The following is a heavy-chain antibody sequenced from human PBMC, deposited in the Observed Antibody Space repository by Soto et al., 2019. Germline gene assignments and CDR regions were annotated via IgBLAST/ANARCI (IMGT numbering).Heavy chain of an antibody. V-gene: IGHV3-7*03. Sequence: QPVGSLRLSCAASGFTFSSYWMSWVRQAPGKGLEWVARINQDGSEKYYVDSVKGRFTISRDNAKNSLYLQMNSLRAEDTAVYYCARDYPGGSYYDYWGQGTLVTV. CDR1: GFTFSSYW. CDR3: ARDYPGGSYYDY. J-gene: IGHJ4*02. D-gene: IGHD1-26*01. CDR2: INQDGSEK.